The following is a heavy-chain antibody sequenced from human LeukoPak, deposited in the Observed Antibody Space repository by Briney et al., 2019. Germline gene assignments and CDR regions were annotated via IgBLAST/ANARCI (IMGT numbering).Heavy chain of an antibody. CDR3: ARDRRTGWWDATEDAFDI. J-gene: IGHJ3*02. CDR1: GGSISSYY. CDR2: IYYSGST. V-gene: IGHV4-59*01. Sequence: SETLSLTCTVSGGSISSYYWSWIRQPPGKGLEWIGYIYYSGSTNYNPSLKSRVTISVDTSKNQFSLKPSSVTAADTAVYYCARDRRTGWWDATEDAFDIWGQGTMVTVSS. D-gene: IGHD2-15*01.